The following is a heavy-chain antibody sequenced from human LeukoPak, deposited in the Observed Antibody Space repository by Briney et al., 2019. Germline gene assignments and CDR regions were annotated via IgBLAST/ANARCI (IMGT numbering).Heavy chain of an antibody. D-gene: IGHD6-13*01. Sequence: PGGSLRLSCAASGFTFSSYAMSWVRQAPGKGLEWVSNINDDGGRKYYVDSVKGRFTISRDNAKNSLYLQMNSLRAEDTAVYYCARDRSSSWYQNLDFWGQGTLVTVSS. V-gene: IGHV3-7*01. CDR3: ARDRSSSWYQNLDF. CDR1: GFTFSSYA. CDR2: INDDGGRK. J-gene: IGHJ4*02.